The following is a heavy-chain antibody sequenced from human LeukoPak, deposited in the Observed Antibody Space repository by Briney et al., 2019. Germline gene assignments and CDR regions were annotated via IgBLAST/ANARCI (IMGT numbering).Heavy chain of an antibody. CDR1: GDSIGTNHW. Sequence: SETLSLTCAVSGDSIGTNHWWSWVRQPPGKGLEWIGEVYHSGSTNYNPSLKSRVTISVDKSKNLFSLKLTSVTAADTAMYHCASARWDYWSQGTLVTVSS. D-gene: IGHD5-24*01. CDR2: VYHSGST. CDR3: ASARWDY. V-gene: IGHV4-4*02. J-gene: IGHJ4*02.